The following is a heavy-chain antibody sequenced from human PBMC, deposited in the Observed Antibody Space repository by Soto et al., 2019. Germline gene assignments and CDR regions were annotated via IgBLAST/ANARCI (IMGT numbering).Heavy chain of an antibody. CDR2: INAGNGNT. D-gene: IGHD6-19*01. Sequence: ASVKVSCKASGYTFTGYAMHWVRQAPGQRLGWMGWINAGNGNTKYSQKFQGRVTITRDTSASTAYMELSSLRFEDTAVYYCARAVAVAADFDYWGQGTLVTVSS. CDR1: GYTFTGYA. J-gene: IGHJ4*02. CDR3: ARAVAVAADFDY. V-gene: IGHV1-3*01.